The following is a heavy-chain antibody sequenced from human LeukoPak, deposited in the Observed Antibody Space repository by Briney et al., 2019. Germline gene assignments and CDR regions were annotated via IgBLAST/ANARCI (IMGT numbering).Heavy chain of an antibody. Sequence: SKTLSLTCTVSDGSISSYYWSWVRQPPGKGLEWIGYIYYSGNTNYNPSLKSRLTMSADRSRNQFSLNLNSVTAADTAVYYCARINWNYFDYWGQGILVTVSS. J-gene: IGHJ4*02. CDR2: IYYSGNT. D-gene: IGHD1-1*01. V-gene: IGHV4-59*08. CDR1: DGSISSYY. CDR3: ARINWNYFDY.